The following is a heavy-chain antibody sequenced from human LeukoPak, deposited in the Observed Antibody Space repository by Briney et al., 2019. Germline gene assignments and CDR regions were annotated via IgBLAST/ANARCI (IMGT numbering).Heavy chain of an antibody. CDR2: ISGSGTNT. V-gene: IGHV3-23*01. J-gene: IGHJ4*02. Sequence: GGSLRLSCAASGFTFSSYEMNWVRQAPGKGLEWVSGISGSGTNTYYADSVKGRFTISRDNAKNTLYMQMNSLRAEDTAVYYCAKGDKPVIAMVKFDYWGQGTLVTVSS. D-gene: IGHD5-18*01. CDR1: GFTFSSYE. CDR3: AKGDKPVIAMVKFDY.